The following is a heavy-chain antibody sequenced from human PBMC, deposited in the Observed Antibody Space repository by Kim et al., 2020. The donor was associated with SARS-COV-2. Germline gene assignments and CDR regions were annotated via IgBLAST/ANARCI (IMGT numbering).Heavy chain of an antibody. D-gene: IGHD6-19*01. J-gene: IGHJ6*02. V-gene: IGHV1-69*13. CDR3: ARSGGWSPYYYYGMDV. CDR1: GGTFSSYA. CDR2: IIPIFGTA. Sequence: SVKVSCKASGGTFSSYAISWVRQAPGQGLEWMGGIIPIFGTANYAQKFRGRVTITADESTSTAYMELSSLRSEDTAVYYCARSGGWSPYYYYGMDVWGQGTTVTVSS.